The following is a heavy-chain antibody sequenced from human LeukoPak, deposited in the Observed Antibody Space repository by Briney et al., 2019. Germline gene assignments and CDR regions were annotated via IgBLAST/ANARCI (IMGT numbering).Heavy chain of an antibody. CDR3: AREMATTSDY. D-gene: IGHD5-24*01. Sequence: SETLSLTCAVYGGSFSVYYWSWIRQPPGKGLEWIGEINHSGSTNYNPSLKSRVTISVDTSKNQFSLKLSSVTAADTAVYYCAREMATTSDYWGQGTLVTVSS. CDR2: INHSGST. J-gene: IGHJ4*02. CDR1: GGSFSVYY. V-gene: IGHV4-34*01.